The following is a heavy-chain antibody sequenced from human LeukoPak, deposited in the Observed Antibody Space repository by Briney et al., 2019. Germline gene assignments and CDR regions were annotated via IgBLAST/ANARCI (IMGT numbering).Heavy chain of an antibody. Sequence: SETLSLTCSVSGVSISSGRYYWCWIRQLPGKGLEWIGHIFYSGSTYYNPSLKSRVTISVDTSKNQFSLRLSSMTAADTAVYYCARGSEIFHHWGQGTLVTVSS. CDR3: ARGSEIFHH. CDR1: GVSISSGRYY. V-gene: IGHV4-31*03. D-gene: IGHD5-24*01. J-gene: IGHJ4*02. CDR2: IFYSGST.